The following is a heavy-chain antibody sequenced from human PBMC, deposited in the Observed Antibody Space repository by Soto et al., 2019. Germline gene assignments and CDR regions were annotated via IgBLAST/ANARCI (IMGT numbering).Heavy chain of an antibody. CDR3: ARDVDYYYGSGIGAFDI. V-gene: IGHV4-59*01. Sequence: SETLSLTCTVSGGSISGYYWSWIRQPPGKGLEWIGYIYYSGSTNYNPSLKSRVTISVDTSKNQFSLKLSSVTAADTAVYYCARDVDYYYGSGIGAFDIWGQGTMVTVS. J-gene: IGHJ3*02. D-gene: IGHD3-10*01. CDR2: IYYSGST. CDR1: GGSISGYY.